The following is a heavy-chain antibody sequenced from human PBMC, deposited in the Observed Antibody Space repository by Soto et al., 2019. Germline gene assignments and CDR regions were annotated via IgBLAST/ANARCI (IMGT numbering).Heavy chain of an antibody. J-gene: IGHJ4*02. Sequence: GGSLRLSCAASGFTFSSYWMSWVRQAPGKGLEWVANIKQDGSEKYYVDSVKGRFTISRDNAKNSLYLQMNSLRAEDTAVYYCARVNYGDYGPHFDYWGQGTLVTISS. D-gene: IGHD4-17*01. V-gene: IGHV3-7*01. CDR3: ARVNYGDYGPHFDY. CDR2: IKQDGSEK. CDR1: GFTFSSYW.